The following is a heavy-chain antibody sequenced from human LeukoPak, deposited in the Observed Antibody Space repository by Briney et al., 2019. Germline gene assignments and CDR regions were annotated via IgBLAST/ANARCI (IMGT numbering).Heavy chain of an antibody. Sequence: GGSLRLSCTASGFSFGDYAMSWVRQAPGKGLEWVGFIRSKLYGGTTQYAASVKGRFTISRDDSKSIAYLQMNSQKTEDTAVYYCTRLFSESSSWALDYWGQGSLVTVSS. CDR2: IRSKLYGGTT. CDR3: TRLFSESSSWALDY. J-gene: IGHJ4*02. V-gene: IGHV3-49*04. CDR1: GFSFGDYA. D-gene: IGHD6-13*01.